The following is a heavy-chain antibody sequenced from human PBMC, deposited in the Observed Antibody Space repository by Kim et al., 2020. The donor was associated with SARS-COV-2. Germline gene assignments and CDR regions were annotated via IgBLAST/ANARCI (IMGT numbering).Heavy chain of an antibody. J-gene: IGHJ6*02. Sequence: GGSLRLSCAASGFTFSAYWMHWVRQAPGKGLVWVSRINSDGSSTSYADSVKGRFTISRDNAKNTLYLQMNSLRAEDTAVYYCARGRGSLTGMDVWGQGTTVTVSS. CDR3: ARGRGSLTGMDV. CDR1: GFTFSAYW. CDR2: INSDGSST. D-gene: IGHD6-25*01. V-gene: IGHV3-74*01.